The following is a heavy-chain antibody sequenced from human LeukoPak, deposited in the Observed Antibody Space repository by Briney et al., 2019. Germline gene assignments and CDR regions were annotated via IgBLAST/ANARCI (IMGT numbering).Heavy chain of an antibody. V-gene: IGHV3-21*04. CDR2: ISSSSSNI. J-gene: IGHJ4*02. CDR1: GFIFSSYS. Sequence: GGSLRLSCGASGFIFSSYSMNWVRQAPGKGLEWVSSISSSSSNIYYADSVKGRFTISRDNSKNTLYLQMNSLRAEDTAVYYCAKASERYCSGGSCYPLFDYWGQGTLVTVSS. CDR3: AKASERYCSGGSCYPLFDY. D-gene: IGHD2-15*01.